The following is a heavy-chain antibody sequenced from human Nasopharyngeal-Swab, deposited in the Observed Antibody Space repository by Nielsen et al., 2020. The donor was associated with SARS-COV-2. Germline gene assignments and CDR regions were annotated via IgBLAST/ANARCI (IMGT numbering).Heavy chain of an antibody. V-gene: IGHV3-30*03. Sequence: VRQAPGKGLEWVAFIAHDASNEYYGDSVKGRFSIPRDNSKNTLYLQMNSLRAEDTAVYYCARGYSGYYYFDYWGQGTLVTVSS. D-gene: IGHD5-12*01. J-gene: IGHJ4*02. CDR3: ARGYSGYYYFDY. CDR2: IAHDASNE.